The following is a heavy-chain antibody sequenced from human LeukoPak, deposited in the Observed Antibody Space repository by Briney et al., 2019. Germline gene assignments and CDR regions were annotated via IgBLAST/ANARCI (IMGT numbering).Heavy chain of an antibody. CDR2: VYYSGTT. V-gene: IGHV4-39*01. J-gene: IGHJ5*02. CDR3: ARRDYAAWFDP. Sequence: SETLSLTCNVSGDSITSGGFYWAWIRQSPGKGLEWIGNVYYSGTTQYNPSLKGRVTISMDMSKNRFSLNLNSVSVTDTAIYYCARRDYAAWFDPWGQGTLVTVSS. D-gene: IGHD4/OR15-4a*01. CDR1: GDSITSGGFY.